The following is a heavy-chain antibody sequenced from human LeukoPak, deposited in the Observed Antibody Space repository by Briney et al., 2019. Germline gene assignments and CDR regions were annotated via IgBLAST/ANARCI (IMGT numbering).Heavy chain of an antibody. CDR2: ISGSGGST. D-gene: IGHD1-26*01. V-gene: IGHV3-23*01. CDR1: GFTFSSYA. J-gene: IGHJ3*02. CDR3: ARDLGALVGATGDAFDI. Sequence: GGSLRLSCAASGFTFSSYAMSWVRQAPGKGLEWVSAISGSGGSTYYADSVKGRFTISRDDAKNSLYLQMNSLRAEDTAVYYCARDLGALVGATGDAFDIWGQGTMVTVSS.